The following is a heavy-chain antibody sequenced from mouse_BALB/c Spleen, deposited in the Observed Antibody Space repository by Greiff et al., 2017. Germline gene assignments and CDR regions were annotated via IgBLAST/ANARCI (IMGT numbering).Heavy chain of an antibody. V-gene: IGHV1-80*01. D-gene: IGHD2-4*01. CDR3: ARPYDYEGAWFAY. Sequence: VKLMESGAELVRPGSSVKISCKASGYAFSSYWMNWVKQRPGQGLEWIGQIYPGDGDTNYNGKFKGKATLTADKSSSTAYMQLSSLTSEDSAVYFCARPYDYEGAWFAYWGQGTLVTVSA. CDR2: IYPGDGDT. J-gene: IGHJ3*01. CDR1: GYAFSSYW.